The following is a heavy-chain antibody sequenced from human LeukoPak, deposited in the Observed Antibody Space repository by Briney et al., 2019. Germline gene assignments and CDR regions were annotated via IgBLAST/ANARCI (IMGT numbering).Heavy chain of an antibody. CDR1: GGSISSYY. J-gene: IGHJ4*02. Sequence: SETLSLTCTVSGGSISSYYWSWIRQPPGKGLEWIGYIYYSGSTNYNPSLKSRVTISVDTSKNQFSLKLSSVTAADTAVYYCARGMGATLFDYWGQGTLVTVSS. V-gene: IGHV4-59*01. CDR2: IYYSGST. CDR3: ARGMGATLFDY. D-gene: IGHD1-26*01.